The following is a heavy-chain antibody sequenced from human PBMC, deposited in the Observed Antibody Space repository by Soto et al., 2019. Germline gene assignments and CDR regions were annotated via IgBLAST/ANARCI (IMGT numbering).Heavy chain of an antibody. CDR3: ARDGTSGYSYGYPLTNYYYYYMDV. V-gene: IGHV3-74*01. Sequence: EVQLVESGGGLVQPGGSLRLSCAASGFTFSSYWMHWVRQAPGKGLVWVSRINSDGSSTSYADSVKGRVTISRDNAKNTLYLQMNSLRAEDTAVYYCARDGTSGYSYGYPLTNYYYYYMDVWGKGTTVTVSS. J-gene: IGHJ6*03. D-gene: IGHD5-18*01. CDR1: GFTFSSYW. CDR2: INSDGSST.